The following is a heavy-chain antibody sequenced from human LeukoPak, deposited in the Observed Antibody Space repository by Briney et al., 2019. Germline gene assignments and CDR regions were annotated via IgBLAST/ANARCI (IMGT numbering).Heavy chain of an antibody. CDR2: INAGNGNT. CDR1: GYTFTSYA. D-gene: IGHD3-3*01. CDR3: ARDFGIFGVVTASVWFDP. Sequence: EASVKVSCKASGYTFTSYAMHWVRQAPGQRLEWMGWINAGNGNTKYSQKFQGRVTITRDTSASTAYMELSSLRSDDTAVYYCARDFGIFGVVTASVWFDPWGQGTLVTVSS. V-gene: IGHV1-3*01. J-gene: IGHJ5*02.